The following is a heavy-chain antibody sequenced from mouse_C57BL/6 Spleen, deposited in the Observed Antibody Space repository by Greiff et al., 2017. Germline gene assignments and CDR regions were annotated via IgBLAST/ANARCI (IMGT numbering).Heavy chain of an antibody. CDR3: ARDSSGSWFAY. V-gene: IGHV2-6*03. J-gene: IGHJ3*01. CDR1: GFSLTSYG. D-gene: IGHD3-2*02. CDR2: IWSDGST. Sequence: VNVVESGPGLVAPSQSLSITCTVSGFSLTSYGVHWVRQPPGKGLEWLVGIWSDGSTTDNSARNSRLSSSKDNSKSQVFLKMNSLQTDDTAMYYCARDSSGSWFAYWGQGTLVTVSA.